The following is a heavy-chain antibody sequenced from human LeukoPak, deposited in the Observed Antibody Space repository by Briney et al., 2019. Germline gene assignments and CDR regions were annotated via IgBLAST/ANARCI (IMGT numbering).Heavy chain of an antibody. D-gene: IGHD1-26*01. J-gene: IGHJ3*02. CDR2: IYYSGST. CDR3: SRDREDAFDI. Sequence: SETLSLTCTVSGGSITSYYWSWIRQPPGKGLEWIGYIYYSGSTNYNPSLKSRVTISVDTSKNQFSLKLSSVTAADTAVYYCSRDREDAFDIWGQGTMVTVSS. V-gene: IGHV4-59*01. CDR1: GGSITSYY.